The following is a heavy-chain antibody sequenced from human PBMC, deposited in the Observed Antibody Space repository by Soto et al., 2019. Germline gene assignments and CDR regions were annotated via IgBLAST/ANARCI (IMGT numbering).Heavy chain of an antibody. J-gene: IGHJ4*02. D-gene: IGHD2-15*01. CDR2: INHNTNT. V-gene: IGHV4-34*01. CDR1: GGSFSDTY. Sequence: SETLSLTCAVYGGSFSDTYWNWFRQPPGKGLEWIGEINHNTNTIYNPSLTSRVTISVDTSKNHFSLKLTSVTAADTAVYYCARARGARYFDYWGQGTLVTSPQ. CDR3: ARARGARYFDY.